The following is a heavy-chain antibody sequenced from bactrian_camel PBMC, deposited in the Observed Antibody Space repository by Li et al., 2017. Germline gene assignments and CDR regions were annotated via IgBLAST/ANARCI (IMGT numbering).Heavy chain of an antibody. Sequence: SCAAHEYLFTSYCMGWFRQAPGKEREGLAAIDSEGTTHYAESVKGRFIISKDNAKNTLYLEMNNLKPEDTAMYYCALEANTATVTPGACQYNYWGQGTQVTVS. J-gene: IGHJ4*01. CDR3: ALEANTATVTPGACQYNY. D-gene: IGHD4*01. CDR1: EYLFTSYC. CDR2: IDSEGTT. V-gene: IGHV3S57*01.